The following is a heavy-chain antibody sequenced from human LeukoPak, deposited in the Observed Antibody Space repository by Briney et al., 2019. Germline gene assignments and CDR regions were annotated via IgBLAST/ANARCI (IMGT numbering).Heavy chain of an antibody. J-gene: IGHJ4*02. Sequence: GGSLRLSRAASGFTFSDNYMTWVRQAPGKGLEWVSAISGSGGSTYYADSVKGRFTISRDNSRNTLYLQMDSLKTEDAAVYYCAKGELHFNTCSFDYWGQGTLVTVSS. V-gene: IGHV3-23*01. D-gene: IGHD1-26*01. CDR3: AKGELHFNTCSFDY. CDR1: GFTFSDNY. CDR2: ISGSGGST.